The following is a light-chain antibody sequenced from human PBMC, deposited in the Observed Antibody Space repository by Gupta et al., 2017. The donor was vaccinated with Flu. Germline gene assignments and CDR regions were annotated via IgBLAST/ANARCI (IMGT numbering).Light chain of an antibody. Sequence: EIVLPQSPGTLSLSPGERATLSCRASQSVSSSYLAWYQQKPGQAPRLLIYSASSRATGIPDRFSGSGSGTDFTLTISRLEPEDVAVYYCQQYGSSPRTFGQGTKVEIK. V-gene: IGKV3-20*01. J-gene: IGKJ1*01. CDR1: QSVSSSY. CDR2: SAS. CDR3: QQYGSSPRT.